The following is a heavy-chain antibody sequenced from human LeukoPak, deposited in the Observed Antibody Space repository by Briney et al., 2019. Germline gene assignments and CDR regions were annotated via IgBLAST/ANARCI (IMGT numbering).Heavy chain of an antibody. D-gene: IGHD6-19*01. CDR3: ARGAAVADYYFDY. CDR2: ISSSSSYI. J-gene: IGHJ4*02. Sequence: PGGSLRLSCAASGFTFSSYSMNWVRQAPGKGLEWVSSISSSSSYIYYADSVKGRFTISRDNAKNSLYLQMNSLRAEDTAVYYCARGAAVADYYFDYWGQGTLVTVSS. V-gene: IGHV3-21*01. CDR1: GFTFSSYS.